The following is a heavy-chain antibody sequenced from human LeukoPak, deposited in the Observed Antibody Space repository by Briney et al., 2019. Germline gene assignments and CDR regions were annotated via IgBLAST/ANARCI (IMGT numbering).Heavy chain of an antibody. D-gene: IGHD6-19*01. CDR1: GDSISSGSYY. Sequence: PSQTLSLTCTVSGDSISSGSYYWSWIRQPAGKGLEWIGRIYTSGSTNYNPSLKSRVTISVDTSKNQFSLKLSSVTAADTAVYYCARPGIAVAGTDYWGQGTLVTVSS. CDR3: ARPGIAVAGTDY. CDR2: IYTSGST. V-gene: IGHV4-61*02. J-gene: IGHJ4*02.